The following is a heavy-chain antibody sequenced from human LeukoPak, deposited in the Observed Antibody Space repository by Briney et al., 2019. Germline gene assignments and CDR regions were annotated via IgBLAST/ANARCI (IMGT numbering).Heavy chain of an antibody. CDR2: ISRSGDTL. CDR3: AREVVIFPDYYYYGLDV. J-gene: IGHJ6*02. CDR1: GFTFRDYY. V-gene: IGHV3-11*01. Sequence: PGGSLRLSCAASGFTFRDYYMTWIRQAPGKGLEWISYISRSGDTLYYADSVEGRFTISRDNAKNSLYLQMNSLRAEDTAVYYCAREVVIFPDYYYYGLDVWGQGTTVTVSS. D-gene: IGHD2/OR15-2a*01.